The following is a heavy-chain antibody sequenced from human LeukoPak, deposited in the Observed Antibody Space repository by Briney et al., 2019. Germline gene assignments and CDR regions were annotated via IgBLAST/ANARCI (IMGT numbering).Heavy chain of an antibody. Sequence: PGGALRLSCAASGFTFSSYSMNWVRQAPGKGLEWVSSISSSSSYIYYADSVKGRFTISRDNAKNSLYLQMNSLRAEDTALYYCARVASNYDFDYWGQGTLVTVSS. CDR3: ARVASNYDFDY. D-gene: IGHD4-11*01. V-gene: IGHV3-21*04. CDR2: ISSSSSYI. J-gene: IGHJ4*02. CDR1: GFTFSSYS.